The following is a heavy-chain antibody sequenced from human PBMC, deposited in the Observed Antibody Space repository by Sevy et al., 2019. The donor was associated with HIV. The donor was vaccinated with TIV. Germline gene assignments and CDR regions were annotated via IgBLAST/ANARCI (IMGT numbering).Heavy chain of an antibody. CDR3: PISGSSGSYYRRGYYFDY. Sequence: SETLSLTCAVYGGSFSGYYWSWIRQPPGKGLEWIREINHSGSTNYNPSLKSRVTISVDTSKNQFSLKLSSVTAADTAVYYCPISGSSGSYYRRGYYFDYWGQGTLVTVSS. V-gene: IGHV4-34*01. D-gene: IGHD1-26*01. CDR2: INHSGST. J-gene: IGHJ4*02. CDR1: GGSFSGYY.